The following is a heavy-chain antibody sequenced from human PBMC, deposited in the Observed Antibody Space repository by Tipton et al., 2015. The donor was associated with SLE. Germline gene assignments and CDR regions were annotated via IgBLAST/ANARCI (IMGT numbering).Heavy chain of an antibody. CDR3: ARGGGYVAILNAGNFDL. Sequence: LRLSCAVYGGSFSGYYWSWIRQHPGKGLEWIGYIYYSGTTYYNPSLKSRLTISVDTSKNQFSLKLSSVTAADTAVYYCARGGGYVAILNAGNFDLWGRGTLVTVSS. D-gene: IGHD6-13*01. CDR2: IYYSGTT. CDR1: GGSFSGYY. V-gene: IGHV4-31*11. J-gene: IGHJ2*01.